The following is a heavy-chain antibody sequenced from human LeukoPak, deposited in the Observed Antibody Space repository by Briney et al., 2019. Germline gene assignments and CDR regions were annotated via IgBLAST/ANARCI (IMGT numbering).Heavy chain of an antibody. CDR2: IYYSGST. J-gene: IGHJ6*02. V-gene: IGHV4-59*01. CDR1: GGSISSYH. D-gene: IGHD2-8*01. CDR3: ARDQGQTGVGYYYGMDV. Sequence: SETLSLTCTVSGGSISSYHWSWIRQPPGKGLEWIGYIYYSGSTNYNPSLKSRVTISVDTSKNQFSLKLSSVTAADTAVYYCARDQGQTGVGYYYGMDVWGQGTTVTVSS.